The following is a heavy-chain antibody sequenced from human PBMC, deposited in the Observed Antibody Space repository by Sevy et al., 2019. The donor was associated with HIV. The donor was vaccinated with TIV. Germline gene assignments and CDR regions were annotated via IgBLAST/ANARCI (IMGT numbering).Heavy chain of an antibody. J-gene: IGHJ4*02. Sequence: GGSLRLSCTASGFSLSNYNMNWVRQAPGKGLEWVSSITGSSDYIYYADSVKGRFTISRDNAKNSLYLRMNSLNTEDTAVYYCARWDADRRWYFDYWGQGILVTVSS. D-gene: IGHD1-26*01. V-gene: IGHV3-21*01. CDR1: GFSLSNYN. CDR2: ITGSSDYI. CDR3: ARWDADRRWYFDY.